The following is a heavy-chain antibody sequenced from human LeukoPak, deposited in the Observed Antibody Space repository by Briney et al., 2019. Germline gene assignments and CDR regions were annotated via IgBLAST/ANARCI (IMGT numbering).Heavy chain of an antibody. V-gene: IGHV1-46*01. J-gene: IGHJ4*02. CDR2: INPSGGST. D-gene: IGHD3-10*01. Sequence: ASVKVSCKASGYTFTSYYMHWVRQAPGQGLEWMGIINPSGGSTSYAQKFQGRVTMTRDMSTSTDYMELSSLRSDDTAVYYCARGQVNRLLWVGELLSNINPFDYWGQGTLVTVSS. CDR1: GYTFTSYY. CDR3: ARGQVNRLLWVGELLSNINPFDY.